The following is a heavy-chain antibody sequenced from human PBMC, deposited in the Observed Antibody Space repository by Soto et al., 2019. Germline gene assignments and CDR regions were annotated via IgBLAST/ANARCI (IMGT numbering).Heavy chain of an antibody. CDR3: AHRLSGYNWNGGYFDY. CDR1: GFSLTSRPMG. D-gene: IGHD1-1*01. CDR2: IYWDDDK. J-gene: IGHJ4*02. Sequence: QITLKESAPTRVKPTQTLTLTCTFSGFSLTSRPMGVGWIRQPPGKALEWLAFIYWDDDKRYSPSLRSRLTTTTDTSRNPAVLTMTTMDPVDTATYYCAHRLSGYNWNGGYFDYWGQGALVTVSS. V-gene: IGHV2-5*02.